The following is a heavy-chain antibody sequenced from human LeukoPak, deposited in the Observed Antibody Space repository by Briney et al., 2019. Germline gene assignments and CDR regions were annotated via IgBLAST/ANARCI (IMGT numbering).Heavy chain of an antibody. Sequence: SETLSLTCTVSSGSISSNYWSWIRQPPGKGLEWIGSIYYSGSTYYNPSLKSRVTISVDTFKNQFSLKLSSVTAADTAVYYCARQKSLRFLEWLLYDDYWGQGTLVTVSS. J-gene: IGHJ4*02. CDR3: ARQKSLRFLEWLLYDDY. D-gene: IGHD3-3*01. CDR2: IYYSGST. V-gene: IGHV4-39*01. CDR1: SGSISSNY.